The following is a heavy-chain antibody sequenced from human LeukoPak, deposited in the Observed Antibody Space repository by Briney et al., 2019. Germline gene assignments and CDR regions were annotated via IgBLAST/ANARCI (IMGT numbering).Heavy chain of an antibody. Sequence: GESLKISCNGSGYXFSSYWICWVRQMPGEDLEWMGVIYPGDSETRQSPSFQGQVTISADKSISTAYLQWSSLKASDTAMYYCARRIAAWGAFDIWGQGTMVTVSS. CDR1: GYXFSSYW. J-gene: IGHJ3*02. D-gene: IGHD6-25*01. CDR3: ARRIAAWGAFDI. CDR2: IYPGDSET. V-gene: IGHV5-51*01.